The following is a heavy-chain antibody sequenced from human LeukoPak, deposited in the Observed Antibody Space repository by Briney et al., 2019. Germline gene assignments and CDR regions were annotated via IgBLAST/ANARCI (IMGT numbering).Heavy chain of an antibody. CDR3: ARGGYCSSTSCYGYYYYGMDV. Sequence: QPGGSLRLSCAASGFTFSSYGMHWVRQAPGKGLEWVAVIWYDGSNKYYADSVKGRFTISRENSKNTLYLQMTSLRAEDTAVYYCARGGYCSSTSCYGYYYYGMDVWGQGNTVTVSS. J-gene: IGHJ6*02. CDR1: GFTFSSYG. CDR2: IWYDGSNK. V-gene: IGHV3-33*01. D-gene: IGHD2-2*01.